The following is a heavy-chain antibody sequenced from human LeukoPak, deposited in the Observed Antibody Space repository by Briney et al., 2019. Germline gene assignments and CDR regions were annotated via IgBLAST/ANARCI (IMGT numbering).Heavy chain of an antibody. J-gene: IGHJ4*02. CDR3: ANDILTAAGDY. V-gene: IGHV3-23*01. D-gene: IGHD3-9*01. CDR2: ISGSGGST. CDR1: GFTFSSYA. Sequence: GGSLRLSCAASGFTFSSYAMNWIRQAPGKGLEWVSGISGSGGSTYYANSVKGRFTISRDNSKNTLYLQMNSLRAEDTAVYYCANDILTAAGDYWGQGTLVTVSS.